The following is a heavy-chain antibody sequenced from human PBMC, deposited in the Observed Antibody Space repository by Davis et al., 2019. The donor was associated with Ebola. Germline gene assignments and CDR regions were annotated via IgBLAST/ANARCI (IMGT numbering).Heavy chain of an antibody. CDR2: ISAYNGNK. CDR3: ARPKLGVGPLDY. D-gene: IGHD6-13*01. CDR1: YTLTRYA. V-gene: IGHV1-18*01. J-gene: IGHJ4*02. Sequence: YTLTRYAIIWVRQAPRQGLEWMGWISAYNGNKNYAQKPQGRVTMTTDTSTSTVNMELRNLRSDDTAVYYCARPKLGVGPLDYWGQGTLVTVYS.